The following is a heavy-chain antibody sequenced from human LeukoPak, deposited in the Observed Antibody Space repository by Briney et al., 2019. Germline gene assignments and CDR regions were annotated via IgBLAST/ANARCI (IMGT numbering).Heavy chain of an antibody. D-gene: IGHD1-26*01. CDR3: ARQGLHREQGPNDY. V-gene: IGHV1-2*02. CDR2: INPNSGGT. J-gene: IGHJ4*02. Sequence: ASVKVSCKASGYTFTGYYMHWVRQAPGQGLEWMGWINPNSGGTNYAQKFQGRVTMTRDTSISTAYLQWSSLKASDTAMYYCARQGLHREQGPNDYWGQGTLVTVSS. CDR1: GYTFTGYY.